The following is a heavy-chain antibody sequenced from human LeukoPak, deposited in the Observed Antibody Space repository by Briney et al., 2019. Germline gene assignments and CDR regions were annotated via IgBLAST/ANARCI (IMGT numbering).Heavy chain of an antibody. D-gene: IGHD2-21*02. CDR2: IYTSGST. Sequence: PSETLSLTCAASGGSISSYYWSWIRQPAGRGLEWIGRIYTSGSTNYNPSLKSRVTISVDTSKNQFSLKLSSVTAADTAVYYCARVGRIVVVTAHPVFDPWGQGTLVTVSS. J-gene: IGHJ5*02. V-gene: IGHV4-4*07. CDR1: GGSISSYY. CDR3: ARVGRIVVVTAHPVFDP.